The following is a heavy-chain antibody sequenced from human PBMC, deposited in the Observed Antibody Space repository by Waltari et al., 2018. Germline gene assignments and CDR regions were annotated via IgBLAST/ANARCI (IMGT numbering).Heavy chain of an antibody. CDR3: ATGRYRFFDY. CDR1: GFTFSSNF. Sequence: EVQLVESGGGSIQPGGSLRLSCGASGFTFSSNFMSWVRQAPGQGLEWVSINYNDGTTYYGDSVKGRFTIYRDNSKSTMYLQMNTLRTEDTAVYYCATGRYRFFDYWGQGTLVTVSS. V-gene: IGHV3-53*01. J-gene: IGHJ4*02. D-gene: IGHD1-26*01. CDR2: NYNDGTT.